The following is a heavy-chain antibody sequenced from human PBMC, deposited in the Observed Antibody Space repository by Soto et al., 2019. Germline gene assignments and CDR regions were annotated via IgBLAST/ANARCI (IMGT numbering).Heavy chain of an antibody. CDR1: GYTFTSFG. CDR2: ITVYNGIT. D-gene: IGHD1-1*01. Sequence: ASVKVSCKSSGYTFTSFGISWVRQAPGQGLEWVGWITVYNGITNYAPKLQGRVTVTTDTSTSTAYVEVRNLRSDDTAVYYCARGYNRAYWGQGTLVTVSS. V-gene: IGHV1-18*04. CDR3: ARGYNRAY. J-gene: IGHJ4*02.